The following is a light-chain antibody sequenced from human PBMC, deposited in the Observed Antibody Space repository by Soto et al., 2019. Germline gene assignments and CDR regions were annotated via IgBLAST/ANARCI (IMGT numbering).Light chain of an antibody. CDR2: AAS. V-gene: IGKV1-8*01. J-gene: IGKJ5*01. Sequence: AIRRTQSPSSLSASIGDTVTITCRASQDIGSVLAWYQQKPGTAPKLLIYAASTLQSGVPSRFSGSGSGTEFTLTISSLQPEDFATYYCQQFNSYPITFGQGTRLENK. CDR3: QQFNSYPIT. CDR1: QDIGSV.